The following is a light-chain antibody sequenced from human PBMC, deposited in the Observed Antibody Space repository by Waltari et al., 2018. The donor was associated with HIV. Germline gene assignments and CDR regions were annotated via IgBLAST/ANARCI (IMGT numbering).Light chain of an antibody. CDR1: NISRKS. Sequence: SYVLTQPPSVSVAPGQTANIPCGGDNISRKSVHWYQHKPGQAPLLVMYYDKDRPSGSPERFSGSNSGSTATLIISRVEAGDEADDYCQVWDGGSDDPVVFGGGTKLTVV. V-gene: IGLV3-21*04. CDR3: QVWDGGSDDPVV. J-gene: IGLJ3*02. CDR2: YDK.